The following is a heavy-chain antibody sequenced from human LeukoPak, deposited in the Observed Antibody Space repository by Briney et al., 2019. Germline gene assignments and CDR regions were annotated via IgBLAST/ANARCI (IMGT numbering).Heavy chain of an antibody. CDR2: IYHSGST. V-gene: IGHV4-59*12. J-gene: IGHJ3*02. CDR1: GGSISSYY. CDR3: ARWEYSSSSDAFDI. D-gene: IGHD6-6*01. Sequence: SETLSLTCTVSGGSISSYYWSWIRQPPGKGLEWIGYIYHSGSTYYNPSLKSRVTISVDRSKNQFSLKLSSVTAADTAVYYCARWEYSSSSDAFDIWGQGTMVTVSS.